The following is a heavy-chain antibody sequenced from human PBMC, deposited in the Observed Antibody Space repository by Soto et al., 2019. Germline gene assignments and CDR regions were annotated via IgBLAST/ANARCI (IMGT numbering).Heavy chain of an antibody. D-gene: IGHD6-19*01. V-gene: IGHV1-18*01. Sequence: QVQLVQSGAEVKKPGASVKVSCKASGYTFTSYGIRWVRQAPGQGLERMGWISAYNGNTNYAQKIQGKVTMTRDTSTSTAYMELRSLRSDYTAVYYGAGAGSDWYVMRWFDPWGQGTLVTVSS. CDR2: ISAYNGNT. CDR1: GYTFTSYG. CDR3: AGAGSDWYVMRWFDP. J-gene: IGHJ5*02.